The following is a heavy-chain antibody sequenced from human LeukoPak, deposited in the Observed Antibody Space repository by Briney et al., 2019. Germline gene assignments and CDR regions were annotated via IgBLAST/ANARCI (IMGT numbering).Heavy chain of an antibody. J-gene: IGHJ4*02. V-gene: IGHV4-39*07. CDR1: GGSLSSSDYY. CDR3: ARDHSGGHDY. CDR2: IYYSGST. Sequence: SETLSLTCTVSGGSLSSSDYYWGWIRQPPGKGLEWIGSIYYSGSTYYNPSLKSRVTISVDTSKNQFSLRLSSVTAADTAVYYCARDHSGGHDYWGQGTLVTVSS. D-gene: IGHD6-25*01.